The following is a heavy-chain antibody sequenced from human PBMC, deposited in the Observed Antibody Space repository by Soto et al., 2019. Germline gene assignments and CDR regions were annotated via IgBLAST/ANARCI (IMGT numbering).Heavy chain of an antibody. J-gene: IGHJ3*02. CDR3: AKSVGKYCSSTSCLGDAFDI. D-gene: IGHD2-2*01. V-gene: IGHV3-23*01. Sequence: GGSLRLSCAASGFTFSSYAMSWVRQAPGKGLEWVSAISGSGGSTYYADSVKGRFTISRDNSKNTLYLQMNSLRAEDTAVYYCAKSVGKYCSSTSCLGDAFDIWGQGTMVTVSS. CDR2: ISGSGGST. CDR1: GFTFSSYA.